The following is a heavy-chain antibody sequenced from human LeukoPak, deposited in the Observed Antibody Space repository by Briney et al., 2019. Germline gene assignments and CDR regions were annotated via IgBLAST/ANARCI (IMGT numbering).Heavy chain of an antibody. CDR1: GGSTSSYY. CDR2: IYVSGST. D-gene: IGHD3-9*01. V-gene: IGHV4-4*07. Sequence: SETLSLTCTVSGGSTSSYYWSWIRQSAGKGLEWIGRIYVSGSTTYNPSLNSRVTMSLDTSKNQFSLKLSSVTAADTAVYYCAREDYDILTGLYYYYYMDVWGKGTTVTISS. CDR3: AREDYDILTGLYYYYYMDV. J-gene: IGHJ6*03.